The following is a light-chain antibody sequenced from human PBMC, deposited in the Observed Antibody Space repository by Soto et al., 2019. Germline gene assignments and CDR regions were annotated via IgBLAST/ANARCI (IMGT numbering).Light chain of an antibody. J-gene: IGKJ4*01. CDR3: QQCDTSPPT. Sequence: EIVLTQSPGTLSLSPGERATLSCRTSQSIRSSNLAWYQQKPGQAPRLLIYGASSRATDIPDRFSGSGSGTDFTLTISRLEPEDSAVYFCQQCDTSPPTFGGGTKVEIK. V-gene: IGKV3-20*01. CDR1: QSIRSSN. CDR2: GAS.